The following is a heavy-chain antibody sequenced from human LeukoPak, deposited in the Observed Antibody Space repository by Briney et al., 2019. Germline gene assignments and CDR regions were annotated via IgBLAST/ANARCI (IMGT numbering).Heavy chain of an antibody. V-gene: IGHV3-23*01. J-gene: IGHJ4*02. CDR2: ISGGGVST. Sequence: PGGSLRLSCAASGFTFSSYAMTWVRQAPGKGLQWVSAISGGGVSTYYADSVKGRFTISRDNAKNSLYLQMNSLRAEDTAVYYCARRSIAVAGPFDYWGQGTLVTVSS. D-gene: IGHD6-19*01. CDR3: ARRSIAVAGPFDY. CDR1: GFTFSSYA.